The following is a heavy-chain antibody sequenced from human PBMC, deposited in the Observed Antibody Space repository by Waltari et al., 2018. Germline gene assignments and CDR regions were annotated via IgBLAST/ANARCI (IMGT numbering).Heavy chain of an antibody. V-gene: IGHV4-4*02. J-gene: IGHJ4*02. Sequence: QLQESGPGLVKPSGTLSLTCTVFGDSLNSNSWWSWVRQPPEKGLECIGQIHRSGRNNYNPSLESRVTITLDTSNRQFSLKLTSTTAADTAVYYCARDRGIGLYFDSWGQGTLVTVSP. CDR2: IHRSGRN. CDR1: GDSLNSNSW. D-gene: IGHD1-26*01. CDR3: ARDRGIGLYFDS.